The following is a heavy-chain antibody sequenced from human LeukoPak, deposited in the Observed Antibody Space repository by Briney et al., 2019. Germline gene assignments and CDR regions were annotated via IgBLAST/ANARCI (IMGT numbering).Heavy chain of an antibody. J-gene: IGHJ4*02. V-gene: IGHV3-53*01. CDR1: GFTVSSNY. CDR3: ARDYDSSGYYSF. Sequence: GGSLRLSCAASGFTVSSNYMSWVRQAPGKGLEWVSVYSGGSTYYADSVKGRFTISRDNSKNTLYLQMNSLRAEDTAVYYCARDYDSSGYYSFWGQGTLVTVSS. D-gene: IGHD3-22*01. CDR2: YSGGST.